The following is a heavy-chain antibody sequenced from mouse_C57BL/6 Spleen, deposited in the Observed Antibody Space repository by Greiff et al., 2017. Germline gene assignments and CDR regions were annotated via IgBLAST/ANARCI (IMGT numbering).Heavy chain of an antibody. J-gene: IGHJ1*03. V-gene: IGHV2-2*01. CDR3: ARKRGMATGEGWYFDV. CDR1: GFSLTSYG. D-gene: IGHD6-1*01. CDR2: IWSGGST. Sequence: QVHVKQSGPGLVQPSQSLSITCTVSGFSLTSYGVHWVRQSPGKGLEWLGVIWSGGSTDYNAAFISRLSISKDNSKSQVFFKMNSLQADDTAIYYCARKRGMATGEGWYFDVWGTGTTVTVSS.